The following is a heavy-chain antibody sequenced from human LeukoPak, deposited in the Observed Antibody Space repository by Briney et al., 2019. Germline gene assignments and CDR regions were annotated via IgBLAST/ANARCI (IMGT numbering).Heavy chain of an antibody. CDR2: INPNSGGT. Sequence: ASVKVSRKASGYTFTGYYMHWVRQAPGQGLEWMGRINPNSGGTNYAQKFQGRVTMTRDTSISTAYMELSRLRSDDTAVYYCARDLYSSSWSGVDYWGQGTLVTVSS. CDR3: ARDLYSSSWSGVDY. V-gene: IGHV1-2*06. J-gene: IGHJ4*02. CDR1: GYTFTGYY. D-gene: IGHD6-13*01.